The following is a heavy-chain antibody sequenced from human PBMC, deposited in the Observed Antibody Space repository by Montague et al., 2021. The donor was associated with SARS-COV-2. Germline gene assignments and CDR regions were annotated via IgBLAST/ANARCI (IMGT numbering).Heavy chain of an antibody. D-gene: IGHD6-13*01. J-gene: IGHJ3*02. Sequence: SETLSLTCTVSSGSISSYYWSWIRQPPGKGLEWIGYIYYSGSTNYNPSLKSRVTISVDTSKNQFSLKLSPVTAADTAVYYCARGAGYSSGWYLAFEIWGQGTMVTVSS. V-gene: IGHV4-59*01. CDR3: ARGAGYSSGWYLAFEI. CDR2: IYYSGST. CDR1: SGSISSYY.